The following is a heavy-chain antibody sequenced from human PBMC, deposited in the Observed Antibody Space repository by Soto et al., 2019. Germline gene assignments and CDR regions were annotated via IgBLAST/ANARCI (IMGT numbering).Heavy chain of an antibody. Sequence: QVQLQESGPGLVKPSETLSLTCTASGGSINTYYWNWIRQSPGKGLEWIGYIYYTGSTKYHPSLESRVTISVDTSKKQFSLRLNSVTPADTAFYYCAGGPYYFGLDVWGQGTTVTVSS. CDR3: AGGPYYFGLDV. D-gene: IGHD3-10*01. CDR1: GGSINTYY. J-gene: IGHJ6*02. V-gene: IGHV4-59*01. CDR2: IYYTGST.